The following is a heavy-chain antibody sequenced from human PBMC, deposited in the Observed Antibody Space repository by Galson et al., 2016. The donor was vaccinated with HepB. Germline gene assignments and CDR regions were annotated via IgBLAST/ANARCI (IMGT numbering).Heavy chain of an antibody. V-gene: IGHV3-21*01. Sequence: SLRLSCAASGFSFSSYSMNWVRQAPGKGLEWVSSITSRSNYIHYADSVKGRFTISRDNAKKSWYLQMNSLRVEDTAMYYCARDVSGSSGVQWGQATLVTVS. CDR3: ARDVSGSSGVQ. J-gene: IGHJ4*02. D-gene: IGHD1-26*01. CDR1: GFSFSSYS. CDR2: ITSRSNYI.